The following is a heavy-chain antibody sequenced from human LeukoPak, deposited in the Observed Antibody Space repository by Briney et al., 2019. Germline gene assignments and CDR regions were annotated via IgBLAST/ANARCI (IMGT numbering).Heavy chain of an antibody. V-gene: IGHV4-59*01. CDR2: IYYSGST. D-gene: IGHD4-17*01. CDR3: VREHYGLDY. J-gene: IGHJ4*02. CDR1: GGSISSYY. Sequence: SETLSLTCTVSGGSISSYYWSWIRQPPGKGLEWIGYIYYSGSTNYNPSLKSRVTISVDTSKNQFSLKLSSVTAADTAVYYCVREHYGLDYWGQGTLVTVSS.